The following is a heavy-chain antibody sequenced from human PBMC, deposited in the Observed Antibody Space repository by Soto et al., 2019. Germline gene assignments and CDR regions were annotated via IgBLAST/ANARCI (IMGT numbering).Heavy chain of an antibody. CDR1: GGSISSYY. V-gene: IGHV4-59*01. CDR2: IYYSGST. CDR3: AREAAAGNWFDP. D-gene: IGHD6-13*01. Sequence: SETLSLTCTVSGGSISSYYWSWIRQPPGKGLEWIGYIYYSGSTNYNPSLKSRVTISVDTSKNQFSLKLSSVTAADTAVYYCAREAAAGNWFDPWGQGTLVTVSS. J-gene: IGHJ5*02.